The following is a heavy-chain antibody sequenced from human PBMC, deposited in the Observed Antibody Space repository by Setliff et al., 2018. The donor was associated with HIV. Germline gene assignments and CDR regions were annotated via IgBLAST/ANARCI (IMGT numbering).Heavy chain of an antibody. CDR1: GDSITSGGYS. D-gene: IGHD3-22*01. CDR3: ARENGWLFGWFDP. CDR2: IYYSGRTSHSGST. Sequence: SETLSLTCTVSGDSITSGGYSWTWIRQPPGKALEWVGCIYYSGRTSHSGSTYYNPSVASRITISGDTSKNQFSLKLTSVTAADTAIYYCARENGWLFGWFDPWGQGTPVTVSS. V-gene: IGHV4-30-4*08. J-gene: IGHJ5*02.